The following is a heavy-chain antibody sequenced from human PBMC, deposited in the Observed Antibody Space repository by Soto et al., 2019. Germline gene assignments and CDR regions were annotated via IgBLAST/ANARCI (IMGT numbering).Heavy chain of an antibody. J-gene: IGHJ2*01. D-gene: IGHD2-15*01. Sequence: QVQLVESGGGLVKPGGSLRLSCAASGFTFSDYYMSWIRQAPGKGLEWVSYISSSSSYTNYADSVKGRFTISRDNAKNSLYLQMNSLRAEDTAVYYCARDARLYCSGGSCYGYWYFDLWGRGTLVTVSS. V-gene: IGHV3-11*06. CDR2: ISSSSSYT. CDR1: GFTFSDYY. CDR3: ARDARLYCSGGSCYGYWYFDL.